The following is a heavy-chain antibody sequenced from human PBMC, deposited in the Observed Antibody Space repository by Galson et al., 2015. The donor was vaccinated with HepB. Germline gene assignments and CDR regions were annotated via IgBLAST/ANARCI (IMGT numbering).Heavy chain of an antibody. D-gene: IGHD1-26*01. CDR1: GFTFGDYA. CDR3: AKVAATSAGAGSYHFDC. CDR2: MSWGSGGI. J-gene: IGHJ4*02. Sequence: SLRLSCAASGFTFGDYAMHWVRQTPVKGLEWVSGMSWGSGGIGYADSVKGRFTISRDNAKNSLYLQMNSLRAEDTAFYFCAKVAATSAGAGSYHFDCWGQGTLVSVSS. V-gene: IGHV3-9*01.